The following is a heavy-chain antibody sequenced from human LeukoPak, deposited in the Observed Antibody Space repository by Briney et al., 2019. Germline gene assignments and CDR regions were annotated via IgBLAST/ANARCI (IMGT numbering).Heavy chain of an antibody. D-gene: IGHD1-1*01. CDR1: GFTFSYYT. Sequence: PGGSLRLSCAASGFTFSYYTMNWVRQAPGKGLEWVSSISSTTTYIYYADSVKGRFTISRDNAKNSLYLQMSSLRAEDTAEYYCARDDVAWNDVHWFDPWGQGTLVTVSS. CDR3: ARDDVAWNDVHWFDP. J-gene: IGHJ5*02. V-gene: IGHV3-21*01. CDR2: ISSTTTYI.